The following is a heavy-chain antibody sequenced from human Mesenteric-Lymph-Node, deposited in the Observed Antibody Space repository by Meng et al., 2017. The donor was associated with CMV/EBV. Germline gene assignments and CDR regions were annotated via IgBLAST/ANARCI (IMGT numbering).Heavy chain of an antibody. CDR3: ARSGGGFDY. CDR2: IYSGGSNT. CDR1: GFTLSRYA. D-gene: IGHD3-10*01. V-gene: IGHV3-23*05. Sequence: GESLKISCAASGFTLSRYAMNWVRQAPGKGLEWVSTIYSGGSNTYYADSVKGRFTISRDNSKNTLFLQMNSLRVEDTAVYYCARSGGGFDYWGQGTLVTVSS. J-gene: IGHJ4*02.